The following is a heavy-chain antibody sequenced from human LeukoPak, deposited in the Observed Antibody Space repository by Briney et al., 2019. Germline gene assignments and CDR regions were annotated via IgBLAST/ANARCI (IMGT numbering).Heavy chain of an antibody. V-gene: IGHV3-21*01. J-gene: IGHJ4*02. D-gene: IGHD3-3*02. CDR3: ASKAIFPRSGFDY. CDR2: ISSSSSYI. Sequence: GGSLRLSCAACGFTFSSYSMNWVRQAPGKGLEWVSSISSSSSYIYYADSVKGRFTISRDNAKNSLYLQMNSLRAEDTAVYYCASKAIFPRSGFDYWGQGTLVTVSS. CDR1: GFTFSSYS.